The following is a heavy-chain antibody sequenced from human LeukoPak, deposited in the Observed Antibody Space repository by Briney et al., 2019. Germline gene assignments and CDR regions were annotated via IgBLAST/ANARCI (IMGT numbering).Heavy chain of an antibody. CDR2: FSFPGST. V-gene: IGHV4-59*12. CDR3: SRESGAFCPFGY. J-gene: IGHJ4*02. Sequence: SETLSLTCIVSGGSMSGYYWSWNRQPPGKGLEWIGYFSFPGSTKYNPSLKSRVTMSGDASKNQFSVRLYSVTAADTAVYYCSRESGAFCPFGYWGQGTLVIVPP. CDR1: GGSMSGYY. D-gene: IGHD1-26*01.